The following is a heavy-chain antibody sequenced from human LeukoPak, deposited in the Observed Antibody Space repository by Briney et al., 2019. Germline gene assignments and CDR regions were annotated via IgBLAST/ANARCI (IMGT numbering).Heavy chain of an antibody. V-gene: IGHV3-74*01. CDR2: INSDGSST. CDR3: AREYSSGWYNWFDP. CDR1: GFTFSSYW. D-gene: IGHD6-19*01. J-gene: IGHJ5*02. Sequence: PGGSLRLSCAASGFTFSSYWMHWVRQAPGKGLVWVSRINSDGSSTSYADSVKGRFTISRDNSKNTLYLQMNSLRAEDTAVYYCAREYSSGWYNWFDPWGQGTLVTVSS.